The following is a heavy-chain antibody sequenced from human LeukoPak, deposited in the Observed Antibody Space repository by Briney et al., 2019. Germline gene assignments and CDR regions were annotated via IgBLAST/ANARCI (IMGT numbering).Heavy chain of an antibody. CDR2: ISAYNGNT. J-gene: IGHJ6*03. CDR1: GYTFTSYG. V-gene: IGHV1-18*01. Sequence: ASVKVSCKASGYTFTSYGISWVRQAPGQGLEWMGWISAYNGNTNYAQKLQGRVTMTTDTSTSTAHMELRSLRSDDTAVYYCAREQGEYYYYYMDVWGKGTTVTVSS. D-gene: IGHD3-16*01. CDR3: AREQGEYYYYYMDV.